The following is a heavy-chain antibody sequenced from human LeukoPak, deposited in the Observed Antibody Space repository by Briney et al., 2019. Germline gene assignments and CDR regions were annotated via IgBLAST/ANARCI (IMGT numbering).Heavy chain of an antibody. CDR2: ISSSSNYI. CDR3: WARGGSDY. V-gene: IGHV3-21*01. Sequence: PGGSLRLSCAASGFTFSNAYMNWVRQAPGKGLEWVSSISSSSNYIYYADSVKGRSTISRDNAKNSLYLQMNSLRVEDTALYYCWARGGSDYWGQGTLVTVSS. D-gene: IGHD3-10*01. CDR1: GFTFSNAY. J-gene: IGHJ4*02.